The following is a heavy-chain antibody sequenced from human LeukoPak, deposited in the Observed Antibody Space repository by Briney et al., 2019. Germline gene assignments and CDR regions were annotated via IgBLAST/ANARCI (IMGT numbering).Heavy chain of an antibody. Sequence: SETLSLTCAVYGGSFSGYYWSWIRQPPGKGLEWIGEINHSGSTNYNPSLKSRVTISVDTSKNQFSLKLSSVTAADTAVYYCARRYGYGPLNFDYWGQGTLVTVSS. CDR2: INHSGST. D-gene: IGHD5-18*01. CDR3: ARRYGYGPLNFDY. J-gene: IGHJ4*02. V-gene: IGHV4-34*01. CDR1: GGSFSGYY.